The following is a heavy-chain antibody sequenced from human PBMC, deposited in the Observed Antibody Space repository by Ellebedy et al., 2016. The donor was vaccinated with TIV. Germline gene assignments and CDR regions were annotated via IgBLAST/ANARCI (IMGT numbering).Heavy chain of an antibody. CDR2: MNPNSGNT. CDR1: GYTFTSYD. J-gene: IGHJ4*02. CDR3: ATLQDFWSGYPTTPLDY. D-gene: IGHD3-3*01. Sequence: AASVKVSCKASGYTFTSYDINWVRQATGQGLEWMGWMNPNSGNTGYAQKFRGRVTMTRNTSISPAYMELNSLRSEDTAVYYCATLQDFWSGYPTTPLDYWGQGTLVTVSS. V-gene: IGHV1-8*01.